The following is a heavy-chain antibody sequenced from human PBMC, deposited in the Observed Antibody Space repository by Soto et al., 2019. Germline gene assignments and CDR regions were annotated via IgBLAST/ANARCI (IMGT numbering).Heavy chain of an antibody. CDR2: ISAYNGNT. CDR1: GYTFTNYG. V-gene: IGHV1-18*01. CDR3: ARDLYYYGSGTYSGGY. J-gene: IGHJ4*02. Sequence: QVQLVQSGAEVKKPGASVKVSCKASGYTFTNYGFTWVRQAPGQGRDWMGWISAYNGNTNYAQKLQGRVTMTTDTSTSTAYMELRSLTSDDTAVYYCARDLYYYGSGTYSGGYWGQGTLVTVSS. D-gene: IGHD3-10*01.